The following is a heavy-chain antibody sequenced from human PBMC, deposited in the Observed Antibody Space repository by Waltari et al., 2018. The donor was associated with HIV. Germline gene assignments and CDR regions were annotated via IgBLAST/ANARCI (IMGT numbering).Heavy chain of an antibody. CDR2: NSWKSRKI. CDR1: GFNFDDYG. V-gene: IGHV3-9*01. J-gene: IGHJ4*02. Sequence: EVQLVESGGGLVQPGRSLRLSCVASGFNFDDYGMHWVRQSPGKGLEWLAGNSWKSRKIKYGDSAKCRITISRDNAKKSLYLEMNSLRTEDTALYYCAKELGSGWSLDSWGQGTLVTVSS. D-gene: IGHD6-19*01. CDR3: AKELGSGWSLDS.